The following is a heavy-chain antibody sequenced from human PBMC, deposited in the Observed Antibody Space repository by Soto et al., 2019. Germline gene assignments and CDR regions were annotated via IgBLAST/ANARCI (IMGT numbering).Heavy chain of an antibody. V-gene: IGHV1-69*13. Sequence: SVKVSCKASGYTFTSYYMHWVRQAPGQGLEWMGEIIPIFGTANYAQKFQGRVTLTADESTSTAYMELSSLRSEDTAVYYCARDRGPSSGYYPYWFDPWGQGTLVTVSS. CDR1: GYTFTSYY. CDR2: IIPIFGTA. J-gene: IGHJ5*02. D-gene: IGHD3-22*01. CDR3: ARDRGPSSGYYPYWFDP.